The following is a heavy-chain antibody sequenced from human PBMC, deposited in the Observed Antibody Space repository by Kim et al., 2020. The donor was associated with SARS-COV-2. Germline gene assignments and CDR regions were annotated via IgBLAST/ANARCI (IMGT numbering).Heavy chain of an antibody. CDR2: IYHDESS. CDR3: ATFLPGVPKKYFAY. CDR1: GGSISSDTL. Sequence: SETLSLTCAVSGGSISSDTLWSWVRQPPGKGLEWIGEIYHDESSKYNPSLKSRVTISLDKSRNQFFLKLNSVTAADTAIYYCATFLPGVPKKYFAYWGQGTLVTVS. D-gene: IGHD2-2*01. V-gene: IGHV4-4*02. J-gene: IGHJ4*02.